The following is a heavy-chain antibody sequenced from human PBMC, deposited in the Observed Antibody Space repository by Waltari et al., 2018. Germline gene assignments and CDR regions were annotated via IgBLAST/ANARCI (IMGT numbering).Heavy chain of an antibody. D-gene: IGHD3-3*01. CDR2: IVVGSGNT. J-gene: IGHJ6*03. Sequence: QMQLVQSGPEVKKPGTSVKVSCKASGFTFTRSALQWVRPARGQRTEWMGWIVVGSGNTNYAQKFQERVTITRDMSTSTAYMELSSLRSEDTAVYYCAASLLYDFWSGYPYYYYYMDVWGKGTTVTVSS. CDR3: AASLLYDFWSGYPYYYYYMDV. CDR1: GFTFTRSA. V-gene: IGHV1-58*01.